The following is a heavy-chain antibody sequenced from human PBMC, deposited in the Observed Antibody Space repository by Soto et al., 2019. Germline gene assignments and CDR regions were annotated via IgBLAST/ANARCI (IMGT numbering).Heavy chain of an antibody. J-gene: IGHJ4*02. Sequence: EVQLLESGGGLVQPGGSLRLSCAASGFTFSSYAMSWVRQAPGKGLEWVSAISGSGGSTYYADSVKGRFTIARDNSKNTLYLQRNSLRAEDTAVYYCAKGSYSGYGPYYFDYWGQGTLVTVSS. D-gene: IGHD5-12*01. CDR2: ISGSGGST. V-gene: IGHV3-23*01. CDR3: AKGSYSGYGPYYFDY. CDR1: GFTFSSYA.